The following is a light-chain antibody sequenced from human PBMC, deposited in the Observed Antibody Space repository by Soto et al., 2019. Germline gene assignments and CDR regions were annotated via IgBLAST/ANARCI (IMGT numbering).Light chain of an antibody. CDR1: SSDVGGFNY. Sequence: QSALTQPPSASGSPGQSVTISCTGTSSDVGGFNYVSWYQHHPGKAPKPMIYEVTKRPSGVPDRFSGSKSGNTASLTVSGLQAEDEADYYCSSFAGSNNVVFGGGTKLTVL. V-gene: IGLV2-8*01. CDR3: SSFAGSNNVV. CDR2: EVT. J-gene: IGLJ2*01.